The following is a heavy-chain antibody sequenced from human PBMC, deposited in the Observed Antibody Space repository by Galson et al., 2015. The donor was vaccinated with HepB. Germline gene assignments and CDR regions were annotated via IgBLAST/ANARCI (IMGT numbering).Heavy chain of an antibody. CDR2: IIPIFGTA. V-gene: IGHV1-69*06. J-gene: IGHJ6*02. D-gene: IGHD6-13*01. Sequence: SVKVSCKASGGTFSSYAISWVRQAPGQGLEWMGGIIPIFGTANYAQKFQGRVTITADKSTSTAYMELSSLRSEDTAVYYCARGMGYSSSWYSEPGYYYYGMDVWGQGTTVTVSS. CDR1: GGTFSSYA. CDR3: ARGMGYSSSWYSEPGYYYYGMDV.